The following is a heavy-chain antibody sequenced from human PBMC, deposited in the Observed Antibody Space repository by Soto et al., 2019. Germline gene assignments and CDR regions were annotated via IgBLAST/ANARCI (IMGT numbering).Heavy chain of an antibody. J-gene: IGHJ4*02. CDR2: IYYSGST. D-gene: IGHD3-3*01. V-gene: IGHV4-39*02. CDR3: AREIIRVTIFGVVIMAYFDY. Sequence: PSGTLSLTCTVSGGSISSSSYYWGWIRQPPGKGLEWIGSIYYSGSTYYNPSLKSRVTISVDTSKNQFSLKLSSVTAADTAVYYCAREIIRVTIFGVVIMAYFDYWGQGTLVTVSS. CDR1: GGSISSSSYY.